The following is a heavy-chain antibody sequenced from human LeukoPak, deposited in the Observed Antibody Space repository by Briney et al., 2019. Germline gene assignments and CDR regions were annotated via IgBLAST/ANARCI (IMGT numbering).Heavy chain of an antibody. J-gene: IGHJ4*02. V-gene: IGHV3-7*01. Sequence: GGSLRLSCAASGFTFSSHWMSWVRQAPGKGLEWVANINQDGSGKNYVGSVKGRFTISRDNAKNSLYLQMNSLRADDTAVYYCTRGHDWGQGTLVTVSS. CDR3: TRGHD. CDR2: INQDGSGK. CDR1: GFTFSSHW.